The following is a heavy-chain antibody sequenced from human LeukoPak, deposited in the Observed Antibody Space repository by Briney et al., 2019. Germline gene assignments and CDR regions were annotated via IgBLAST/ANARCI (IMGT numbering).Heavy chain of an antibody. Sequence: ASVKVSRKASGYTFITYYIHWVRQVPGQGLEWMGIIDPSGGSTTYAQRFQGRVTLTRDTSTSTVYMDLSSLRSEDTAVYYCAGDQGAGGLRFDSWGQGTLVTVSS. CDR2: IDPSGGST. CDR1: GYTFITYY. D-gene: IGHD3-16*01. J-gene: IGHJ4*02. CDR3: AGDQGAGGLRFDS. V-gene: IGHV1-46*01.